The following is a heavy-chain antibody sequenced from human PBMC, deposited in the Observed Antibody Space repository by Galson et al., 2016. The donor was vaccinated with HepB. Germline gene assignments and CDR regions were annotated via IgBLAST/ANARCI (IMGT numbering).Heavy chain of an antibody. CDR1: GFSLSTRGMG. CDR3: ARNVVTGAFDY. V-gene: IGHV2-5*02. CDR2: IYWDDDK. J-gene: IGHJ4*02. Sequence: PALVKPTQTLTLTCTFSGFSLSTRGMGVGWIRQPPGKALEWLALIYWDDDKRYSPSLKTRLTITGDTSKNQVVVTMTNMDPVDTATYYCARNVVTGAFDYWGQGTLVTVSS. D-gene: IGHD4-23*01.